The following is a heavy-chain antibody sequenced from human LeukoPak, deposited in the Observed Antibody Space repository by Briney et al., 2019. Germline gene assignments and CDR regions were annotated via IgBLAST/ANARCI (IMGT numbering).Heavy chain of an antibody. V-gene: IGHV4-59*12. CDR1: GGSISRYY. CDR2: IYYSGST. Sequence: SETLSLTCTVSGGSISRYYWSWIRQPPGKGLEWIGYIYYSGSTNYNPSLKSRVTISVDTSKNQFSLKLSSVTAADTAVYYCAISAPRRNSHSNAFDIWGQGTMVTVSS. J-gene: IGHJ3*02. D-gene: IGHD3-10*01. CDR3: AISAPRRNSHSNAFDI.